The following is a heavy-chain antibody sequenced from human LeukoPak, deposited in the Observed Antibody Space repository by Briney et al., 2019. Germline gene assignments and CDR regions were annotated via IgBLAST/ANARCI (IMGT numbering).Heavy chain of an antibody. CDR2: IYYSGSA. CDR3: ARAYGARPYYYFDY. Sequence: SETLSLTCTVSGGSISSYYWSWIRQPPGKGLEWIGYIYYSGSAYYNPSLKSRVTISVDTSKNQFSLKVTSVTAADTAVYYCARAYGARPYYYFDYWGQGTLVTVSS. V-gene: IGHV4-59*04. D-gene: IGHD4-17*01. CDR1: GGSISSYY. J-gene: IGHJ4*02.